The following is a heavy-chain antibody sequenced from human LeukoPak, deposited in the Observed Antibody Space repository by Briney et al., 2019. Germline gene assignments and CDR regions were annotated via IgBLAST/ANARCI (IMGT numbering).Heavy chain of an antibody. CDR1: GFPFSSYA. Sequence: GGPLSLSCAASGFPFSSYAISGFGQPPARGLEGVSAISGSGGSTYYADSVKGRFTISRDNSKNTLYLQMNSLRAEDTAVYYCAKGYCSSTSCYNSFDYWGQGTLVTVSS. D-gene: IGHD2-2*02. CDR3: AKGYCSSTSCYNSFDY. CDR2: ISGSGGST. J-gene: IGHJ4*02. V-gene: IGHV3-23*01.